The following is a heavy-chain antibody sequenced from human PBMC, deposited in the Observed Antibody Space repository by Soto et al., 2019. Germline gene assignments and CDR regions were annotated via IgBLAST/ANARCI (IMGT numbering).Heavy chain of an antibody. CDR2: ISLGGANT. D-gene: IGHD3-9*01. V-gene: IGHV3-23*01. Sequence: EVHLLESGGGLGQPGGSLRLSCAASAFMFRNYAMSWVRQAPGKGLEWVSTISLGGANTHYADSVKGRFTISRDNSKNSLYLDMTNVRGEDTAVYYCAQDPSTGYADHWGQGTLVTVSS. J-gene: IGHJ4*02. CDR3: AQDPSTGYADH. CDR1: AFMFRNYA.